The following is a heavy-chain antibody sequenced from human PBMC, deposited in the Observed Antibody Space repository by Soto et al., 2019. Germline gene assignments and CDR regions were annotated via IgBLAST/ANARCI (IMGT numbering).Heavy chain of an antibody. J-gene: IGHJ4*02. V-gene: IGHV4-39*01. Sequence: PSETLSLTCTVSGGSISSRSYYWGWIRQPPGKGLEWIGSIYYSGSTYYNPSLKSRITISVDTSKNQFSLKLSSVTAADTAVYYCARHLSNYDLIYFDYWGQGALVTVSS. CDR3: ARHLSNYDLIYFDY. D-gene: IGHD4-4*01. CDR1: GGSISSRSYY. CDR2: IYYSGST.